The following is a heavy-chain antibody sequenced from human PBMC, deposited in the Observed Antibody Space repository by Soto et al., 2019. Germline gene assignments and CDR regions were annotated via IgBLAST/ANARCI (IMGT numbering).Heavy chain of an antibody. D-gene: IGHD3-3*01. Sequence: EVQLVESGGGLVKPGGSLRLSCAACGFAFSSYSMNWFRQAPGKGLEWVSSISSRSTYIYYADSVKGRFTISRDNAKNSLYLQMNSLRAEDTAVYYCARAHDFWISYYIYWGQGTLVTVSS. V-gene: IGHV3-21*01. J-gene: IGHJ4*02. CDR1: GFAFSSYS. CDR3: ARAHDFWISYYIY. CDR2: ISSRSTYI.